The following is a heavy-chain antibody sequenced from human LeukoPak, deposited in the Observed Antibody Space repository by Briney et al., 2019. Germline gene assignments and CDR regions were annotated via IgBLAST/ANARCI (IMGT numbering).Heavy chain of an antibody. CDR1: GGSISSSSYY. CDR2: IYYSGST. CDR3: ARAVVVVPAAIGVFDY. D-gene: IGHD2-2*01. J-gene: IGHJ4*02. V-gene: IGHV4-39*07. Sequence: SETLSLTCTVSGGSISSSSYYWGWIRQPPGKGLEWIGSIYYSGSTYYNPSLKSRVTISVDTSKNQFSLKLSSVAAADTAVYYCARAVVVVPAAIGVFDYWGQGTLVTVSS.